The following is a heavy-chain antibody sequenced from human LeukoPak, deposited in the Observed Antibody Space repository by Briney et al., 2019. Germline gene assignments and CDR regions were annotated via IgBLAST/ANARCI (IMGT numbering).Heavy chain of an antibody. J-gene: IGHJ3*02. CDR2: IYHSGST. CDR3: ASLYSSGPLAAFDI. Sequence: PSGTLSLTCAVSGGSISSSNWWSWFRQPPGKGLEWIGEIYHSGSTNYNPSLKSRVTISVDKSKNQFSLELSSVTAADTAVYYCASLYSSGPLAAFDIWGQGTMVTVSS. D-gene: IGHD6-19*01. V-gene: IGHV4-4*02. CDR1: GGSISSSNW.